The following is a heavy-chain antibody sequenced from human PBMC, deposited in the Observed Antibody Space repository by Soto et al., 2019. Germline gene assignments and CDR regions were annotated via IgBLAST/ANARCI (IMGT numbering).Heavy chain of an antibody. D-gene: IGHD4-17*01. J-gene: IGHJ5*02. Sequence: QVQLQESGPGLVKPSQTLSLTCTVSGGSISSGAYYWSWIRQHPGKGLEWIGSISYSGSTYYNPSLKHRITXXVXTXXNQFSLKLSSVTAADTAVYYCARNYGDYDLNWFDPWGQGTLVTVSS. CDR1: GGSISSGAYY. CDR2: ISYSGST. V-gene: IGHV4-31*03. CDR3: ARNYGDYDLNWFDP.